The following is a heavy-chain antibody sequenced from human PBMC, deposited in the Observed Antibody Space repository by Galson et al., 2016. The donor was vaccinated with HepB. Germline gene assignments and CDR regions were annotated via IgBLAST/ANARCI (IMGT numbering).Heavy chain of an antibody. CDR1: GFNVSDKY. D-gene: IGHD4-17*01. V-gene: IGHV3-30*03. Sequence: SVRLSCAASGFNVSDKYMTWVRQAPGKGLEWVALISDDGGNKYYVDSVKGRFTISRDNSKNTLYLQMNSLRAEDTAVYYCARVATVTTFYYYYGMDVWGQGTTVTVSS. J-gene: IGHJ6*02. CDR3: ARVATVTTFYYYYGMDV. CDR2: ISDDGGNK.